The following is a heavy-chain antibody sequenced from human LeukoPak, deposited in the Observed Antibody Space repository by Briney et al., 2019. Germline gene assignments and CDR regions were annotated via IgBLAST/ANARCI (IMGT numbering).Heavy chain of an antibody. J-gene: IGHJ2*01. CDR3: ARDGLPYFDL. CDR1: GGSISSYY. D-gene: IGHD5-12*01. V-gene: IGHV4-59*01. CDR2: IYYSGST. Sequence: SETLSLTCTVSGGSISSYYWSWIRQPPGKGLEWIGYIYYSGSTNYNTSLKSRVTISVDTSKNQFSLKLSSVTAADTAVYYCARDGLPYFDLWGRGTLVTVSS.